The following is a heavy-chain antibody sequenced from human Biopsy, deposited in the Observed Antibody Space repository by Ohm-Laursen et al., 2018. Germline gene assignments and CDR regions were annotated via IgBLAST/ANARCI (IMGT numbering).Heavy chain of an antibody. CDR1: GFTFSDHN. Sequence: SLRLSCAASGFTFSDHNMHWVRQAPGKGLEWVAFIWSSATYKAYADSVKGRFTVSRVNSKNTVYLQMNGLSADDTAIYSCVKDGGQTAPYSFDVWGQGTMVTVSS. J-gene: IGHJ3*01. V-gene: IGHV3-33*06. D-gene: IGHD3-16*01. CDR2: IWSSATYK. CDR3: VKDGGQTAPYSFDV.